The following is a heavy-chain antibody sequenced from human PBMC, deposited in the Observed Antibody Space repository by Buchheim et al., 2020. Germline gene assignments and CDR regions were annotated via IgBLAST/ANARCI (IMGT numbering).Heavy chain of an antibody. CDR2: INTDGSTT. J-gene: IGHJ4*02. CDR1: GLIFSKYW. Sequence: EVHLVESGGELVQPGGSLRLSCAASGLIFSKYWIQWVRHAPGKGLERVSFINTDGSTTGYADSVKGRFTISRDNARTTVYLHMTSLRVEDTAVYYCVRDRGWTAFDYWGQGAL. D-gene: IGHD6-19*01. CDR3: VRDRGWTAFDY. V-gene: IGHV3-74*01.